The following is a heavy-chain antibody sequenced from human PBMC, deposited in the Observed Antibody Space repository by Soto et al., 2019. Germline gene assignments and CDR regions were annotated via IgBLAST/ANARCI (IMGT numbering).Heavy chain of an antibody. J-gene: IGHJ4*02. V-gene: IGHV1-3*01. CDR1: GYTFTSYA. D-gene: IGHD2-15*01. Sequence: GASVKVSCKASGYTFTSYAMQWVRQAPGQRLEWMGWINAGNGNTKYSQKFQGRVTITRDTSASTAYMELSSLRSEDTAVYYCARTYCSGGSCYRYYFDYWGQGTLVTVSS. CDR2: INAGNGNT. CDR3: ARTYCSGGSCYRYYFDY.